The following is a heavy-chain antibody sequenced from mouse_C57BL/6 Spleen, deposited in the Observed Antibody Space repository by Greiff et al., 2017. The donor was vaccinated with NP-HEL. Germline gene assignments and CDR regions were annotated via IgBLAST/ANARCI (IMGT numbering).Heavy chain of an antibody. J-gene: IGHJ1*03. CDR1: GYSITSGYY. Sequence: EVKLQESGPGLVKPSQSLSLTCSVTGYSITSGYYWNWIRQFPGNKLEWMGYISYDGSNNYNPSLKNRISITRDTSKNQFFLKLNSVTTEDTATYYCARPYDGYYVRYFDVWGTGTTVTVSS. D-gene: IGHD2-3*01. V-gene: IGHV3-6*01. CDR3: ARPYDGYYVRYFDV. CDR2: ISYDGSN.